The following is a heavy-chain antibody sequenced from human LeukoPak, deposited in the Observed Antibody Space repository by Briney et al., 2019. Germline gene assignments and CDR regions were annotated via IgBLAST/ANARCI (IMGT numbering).Heavy chain of an antibody. CDR3: ARRDAFDI. Sequence: PGGSLRLSRAASGFTFSGYLMHWVRQAPGKGLLWVSRINNDASSTSYADSVKGRFTISRDSAKNTLYLQMNSLRAEDTAVYFCARRDAFDIWGQGTMVTVSS. J-gene: IGHJ3*02. CDR1: GFTFSGYL. CDR2: INNDASST. V-gene: IGHV3-74*01.